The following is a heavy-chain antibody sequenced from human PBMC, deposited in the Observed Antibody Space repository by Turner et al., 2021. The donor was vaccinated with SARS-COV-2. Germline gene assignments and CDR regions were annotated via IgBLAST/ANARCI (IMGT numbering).Heavy chain of an antibody. CDR2: ISSSSSYI. D-gene: IGHD3-22*01. V-gene: IGHV3-21*01. CDR3: ARARWHYYDSSGYYPDAFDI. Sequence: EVQLVESGGGLVKHGGSLRLTCAASGSTFSTYSMNWVRQAPGKGLEWVSSISSSSSYIYYANSVKGRLTISRDNAKNSLYLQMNSLRAEDTAVYYCARARWHYYDSSGYYPDAFDIWGQGTMVTVSS. CDR1: GSTFSTYS. J-gene: IGHJ3*02.